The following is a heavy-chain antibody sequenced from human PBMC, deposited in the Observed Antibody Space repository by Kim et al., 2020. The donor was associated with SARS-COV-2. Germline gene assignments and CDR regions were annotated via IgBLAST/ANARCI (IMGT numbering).Heavy chain of an antibody. CDR2: IDTNTGNP. V-gene: IGHV7-4-1*02. CDR1: GYTFTSYA. D-gene: IGHD6-13*01. Sequence: ASVKVSCKASGYTFTSYAMNWVRQAPGQGLEWMGWIDTNTGNPTYAQGFTGRFVFSLDTSVSTAYLQISSLKSEDTAVYYCAGGIAVAGREIFDYWGPGTLVTVSS. J-gene: IGHJ4*02. CDR3: AGGIAVAGREIFDY.